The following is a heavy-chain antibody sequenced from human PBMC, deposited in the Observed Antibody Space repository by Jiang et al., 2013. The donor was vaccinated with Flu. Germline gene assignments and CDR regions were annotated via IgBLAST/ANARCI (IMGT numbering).Heavy chain of an antibody. CDR3: ASGEDGYTLDAFDI. V-gene: IGHV5-51*01. D-gene: IGHD5-24*01. CDR2: IYPGDSDT. Sequence: IIYPGDSDTRYSPSFQGQVTISADKSISTAYLQWSSLKASDTAMYYCASGEDGYTLDAFDIWGQGTMVTVSS. J-gene: IGHJ3*02.